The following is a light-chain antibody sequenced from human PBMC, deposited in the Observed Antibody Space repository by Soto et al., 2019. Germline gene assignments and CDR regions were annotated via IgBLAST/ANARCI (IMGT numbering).Light chain of an antibody. CDR3: SSYGSVNSVV. CDR2: EVT. Sequence: QSVLTQPASVSGSPGQSITISCTGTSSDVGFFNYVSWYQHHPGKAPKLMIFEVTNRPSGVSIRFSGSKSGNTASLTISGLQAEDEADYYCSSYGSVNSVVFGGGTQLTVL. V-gene: IGLV2-14*01. CDR1: SSDVGFFNY. J-gene: IGLJ2*01.